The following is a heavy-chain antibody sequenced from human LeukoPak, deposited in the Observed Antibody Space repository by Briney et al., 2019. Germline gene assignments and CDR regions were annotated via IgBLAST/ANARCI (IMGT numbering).Heavy chain of an antibody. CDR2: MNPNSGNT. D-gene: IGHD3-22*01. Sequence: ASVKVSCKASGYTFTSYDINWVRQATGQGLEWMGWMNPNSGNTGYAQKLQGRVTMTTDTSTSTAYMELRSLRSDDTAVYYCARPYYYDSSGYYYGYWYFDLWGRGTLVTVSS. J-gene: IGHJ2*01. V-gene: IGHV1-8*01. CDR3: ARPYYYDSSGYYYGYWYFDL. CDR1: GYTFTSYD.